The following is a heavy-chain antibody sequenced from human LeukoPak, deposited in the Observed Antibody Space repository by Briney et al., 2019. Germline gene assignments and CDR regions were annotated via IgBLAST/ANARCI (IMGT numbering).Heavy chain of an antibody. CDR2: INHSGST. V-gene: IGHV4-34*01. Sequence: PSETLSLTCAVYGGSFSGYYWSWIRQPPGKGLEWIGEINHSGSTNYNPSLKSRVTISVDTSKNQFSLKLSSVTAADTAVYYCARVPEDCSSTSCYSLTHWFDPWGQGTLVTVSS. CDR1: GGSFSGYY. D-gene: IGHD2-2*02. J-gene: IGHJ5*02. CDR3: ARVPEDCSSTSCYSLTHWFDP.